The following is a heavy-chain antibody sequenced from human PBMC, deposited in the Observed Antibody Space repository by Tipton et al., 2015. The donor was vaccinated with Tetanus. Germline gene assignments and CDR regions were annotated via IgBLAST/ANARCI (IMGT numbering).Heavy chain of an antibody. CDR2: ISSNSSYT. CDR3: ARDFTIFGVAYYYYGMDV. Sequence: SLRLSCAASGFTFSDYYMSWIRQAPGKGLEWVSYISSNSSYTNYADSVKGRFTISRDNAKNSLYLQMNSLRAEDTAVYYCARDFTIFGVAYYYYGMDVWGQGTTVTVSS. D-gene: IGHD3-3*01. J-gene: IGHJ6*02. CDR1: GFTFSDYY. V-gene: IGHV3-11*06.